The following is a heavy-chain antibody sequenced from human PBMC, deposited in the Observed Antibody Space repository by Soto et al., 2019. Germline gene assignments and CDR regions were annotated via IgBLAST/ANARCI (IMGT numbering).Heavy chain of an antibody. D-gene: IGHD2-15*01. CDR1: GFTFSSYW. J-gene: IGHJ3*02. V-gene: IGHV3-74*01. CDR2: INSDGSST. CDR3: ARVGGCIGGSCHYRHAFDI. Sequence: PGGSLRLSCAAPGFTFSSYWMHWVRQAPGKGLVWVSRINSDGSSTSYADSVKGRFTISRDNAKNTLYLQMNSLRAEDTAVYYCARVGGCIGGSCHYRHAFDIWGPGTMVTVSS.